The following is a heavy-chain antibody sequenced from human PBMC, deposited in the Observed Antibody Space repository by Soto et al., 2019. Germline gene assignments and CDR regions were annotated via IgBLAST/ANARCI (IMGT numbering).Heavy chain of an antibody. V-gene: IGHV3-30*18. CDR3: AKDRGLADPHYYGLDV. D-gene: IGHD3-10*01. CDR2: TSYDGSKK. J-gene: IGHJ6*02. CDR1: GFTFSTYG. Sequence: QVQLVESGGGVVQPGRSLRLSCVASGFTFSTYGMHWVRQAPGKGLEWVAVTSYDGSKKYYVDSVKGRFTISRDNSKNTLYLQMNSLRLEDTAMYDCAKDRGLADPHYYGLDVWGQGTTVIVSS.